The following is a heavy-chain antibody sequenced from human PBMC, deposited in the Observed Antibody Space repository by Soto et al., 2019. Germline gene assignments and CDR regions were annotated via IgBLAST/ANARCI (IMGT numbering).Heavy chain of an antibody. CDR1: GGSISSSSYY. CDR3: ASLIGYCSSTCCYPFAY. V-gene: IGHV4-39*01. D-gene: IGHD2-2*01. CDR2: IYYSGST. J-gene: IGHJ4*02. Sequence: PSETLSLTCTVSGGSISSSSYYWGWIRQPPGKGLEWIGSIYYSGSTYYNPSLKSRVTISVDTSKNQFSLKLSSVTAADTAVYYCASLIGYCSSTCCYPFAYWGQVTRVTVSS.